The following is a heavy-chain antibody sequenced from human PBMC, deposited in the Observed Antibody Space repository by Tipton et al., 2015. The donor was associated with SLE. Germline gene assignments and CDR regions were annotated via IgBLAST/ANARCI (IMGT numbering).Heavy chain of an antibody. D-gene: IGHD1-20*01. CDR3: ARDTNWIDY. CDR1: GGSFSGYY. Sequence: LRLSCAVYGGSFSGYYWSWIRQPPGKGLEWIGEINHSGSTYYNPSLKSRVTISVDTSKNQFSLKLSSVTAADTAVYYCARDTNWIDYWGQGTLVTVSS. CDR2: INHSGST. J-gene: IGHJ4*02. V-gene: IGHV4-34*01.